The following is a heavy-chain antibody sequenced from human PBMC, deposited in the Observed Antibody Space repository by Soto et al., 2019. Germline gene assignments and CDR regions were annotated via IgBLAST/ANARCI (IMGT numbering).Heavy chain of an antibody. J-gene: IGHJ3*02. V-gene: IGHV6-1*01. CDR3: ARDLPDYGDYGNAFDI. CDR2: TYYRSKWYN. CDR1: EDSVSSNSAA. D-gene: IGHD4-17*01. Sequence: SQTLSLSCTISEDSVSSNSAASNWIRQSPSRGLEWLGRTYYRSKWYNDYAVSVKSRITINPDTSKNQFSLQLNSVTPEDTAVYYCARDLPDYGDYGNAFDIWGQGTMVTVSS.